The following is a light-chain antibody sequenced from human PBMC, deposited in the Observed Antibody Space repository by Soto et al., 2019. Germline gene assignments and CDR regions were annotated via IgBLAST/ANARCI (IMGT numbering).Light chain of an antibody. CDR2: WAS. J-gene: IGKJ4*01. CDR1: QSLLAKSYNKND. Sequence: DIVMTQSPDSLAVSLGERATINCKSSQSLLAKSYNKNDLAWYQQKPGQPLKLLIHWASTRESGVPDRFSGSGSGTDFTLTISSLLAEDVAVYYCQQYYSLPRTFGGGTKVEIK. V-gene: IGKV4-1*01. CDR3: QQYYSLPRT.